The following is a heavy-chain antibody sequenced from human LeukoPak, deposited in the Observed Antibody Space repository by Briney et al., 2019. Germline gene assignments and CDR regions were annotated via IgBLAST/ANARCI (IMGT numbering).Heavy chain of an antibody. J-gene: IGHJ4*02. CDR2: IYHSGST. CDR3: ARLGSGYDTLYYFDY. Sequence: SATLSLTCAVSGSSISSGYYWGWIRQPPGTGLEWSGSIYHSGSTYYNPSLKSRVTISVDTSKNQFSLKLSSVTAADTAGYYCARLGSGYDTLYYFDYWGQGTLVTVSS. CDR1: GSSISSGYY. D-gene: IGHD5-12*01. V-gene: IGHV4-38-2*01.